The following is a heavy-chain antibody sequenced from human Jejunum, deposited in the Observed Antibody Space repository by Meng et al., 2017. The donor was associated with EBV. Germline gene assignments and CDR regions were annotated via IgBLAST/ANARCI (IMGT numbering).Heavy chain of an antibody. CDR3: ARLIGNSWFVH. D-gene: IGHD1-20*01. J-gene: IGHJ5*02. V-gene: IGHV6-1*01. CDR2: TYYRSNWFN. Sequence: QVQLQQSGPGLVKPSQTLPPTCAISGDSVSNNDATWDWIRQSPSRGLEWLGRTYYRSNWFNDYAPSVKSRTTITSDTSKNQFSLQLDSVTPEDTAVYYCARLIGNSWFVHWGQGILVTVSS. CDR1: GDSVSNNDAT.